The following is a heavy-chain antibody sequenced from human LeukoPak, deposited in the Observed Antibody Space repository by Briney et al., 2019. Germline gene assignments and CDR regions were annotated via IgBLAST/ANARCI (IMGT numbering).Heavy chain of an antibody. Sequence: KPSETLSLTCTVSGGSISSYYWSWIRQPPGKGLEWIGYIYYSGSTNYNPSLKSRVTISVDTSKNQFSLKLSSVTAADTAVYYCARVYYYDSSGYYQRNHAFDIWGQGTMVTVSS. J-gene: IGHJ3*02. D-gene: IGHD3-22*01. CDR2: IYYSGST. V-gene: IGHV4-59*01. CDR3: ARVYYYDSSGYYQRNHAFDI. CDR1: GGSISSYY.